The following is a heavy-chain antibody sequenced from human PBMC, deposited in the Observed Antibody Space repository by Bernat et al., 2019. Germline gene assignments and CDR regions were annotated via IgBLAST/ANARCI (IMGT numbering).Heavy chain of an antibody. Sequence: QVQLVQSGAEVKKPGSSVKVSCKASGGTFSSYTISWVRQAPGQGLEWMGRIIPILGIANYAQKFQGRVTITADKSTSTAYMELSSLRSEDTAVYYCASDPTTTVTQAFYYYGMDVWGQGTTVTVSS. CDR3: ASDPTTTVTQAFYYYGMDV. CDR2: IIPILGIA. V-gene: IGHV1-69*02. J-gene: IGHJ6*02. CDR1: GGTFSSYT. D-gene: IGHD4-17*01.